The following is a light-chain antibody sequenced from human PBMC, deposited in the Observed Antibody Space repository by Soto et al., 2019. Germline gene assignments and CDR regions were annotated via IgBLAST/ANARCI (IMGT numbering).Light chain of an antibody. CDR3: QQYDTSPWT. V-gene: IGKV3-20*01. CDR1: QSVSSSF. J-gene: IGKJ1*01. Sequence: EIVLTQSPGTQSLSPGERAALSCRASQSVSSSFLAWYQQKPGQAPRLLIYGASNRATGIPDRFSGSGSGTDFTLTISRLEPEDFAVYYCQQYDTSPWTFGQGTKVEIK. CDR2: GAS.